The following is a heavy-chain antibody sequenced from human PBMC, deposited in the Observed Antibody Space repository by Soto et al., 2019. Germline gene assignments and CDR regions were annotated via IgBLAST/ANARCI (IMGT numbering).Heavy chain of an antibody. V-gene: IGHV3-48*02. D-gene: IGHD3-22*01. CDR3: ARDPGRYYDSSGYYPVFGQTYYYYGMDV. CDR1: GFTFSSYS. Sequence: GGSLRLSCAASGFTFSSYSMNWVRQAPGKGLEWVSYISSSSSTIYYADSVKGRFTISRDNAKNSLYLQMNSLRDEDTAVYYCARDPGRYYDSSGYYPVFGQTYYYYGMDVWGQGTTVTVSS. J-gene: IGHJ6*02. CDR2: ISSSSSTI.